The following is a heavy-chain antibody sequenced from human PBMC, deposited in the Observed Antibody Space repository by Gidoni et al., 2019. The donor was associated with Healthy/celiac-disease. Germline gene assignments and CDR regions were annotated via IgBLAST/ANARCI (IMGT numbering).Heavy chain of an antibody. Sequence: EVQLVESGGGLVQPGRSLRLSCTASGFTFGAYAMSWFRQAPGKGLEWVGFIRSKAYGGTTEYAASVKGRFTISRDDSKSIAYLQMNSLKTEDTAVYYCTRAPRYCSGGSCPARFDYWGQGTLVTVSS. J-gene: IGHJ4*02. D-gene: IGHD2-15*01. V-gene: IGHV3-49*03. CDR2: IRSKAYGGTT. CDR1: GFTFGAYA. CDR3: TRAPRYCSGGSCPARFDY.